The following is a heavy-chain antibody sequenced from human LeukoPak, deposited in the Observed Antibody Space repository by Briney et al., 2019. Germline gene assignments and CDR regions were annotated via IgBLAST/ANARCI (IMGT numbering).Heavy chain of an antibody. V-gene: IGHV3-15*01. Sequence: GGSLRLSCAASRFTFSNAWMNWVRQAPGKGLEWVGRIKSKVDGETTDYAAPVKGRFTVSRDDSNNMVYLQMNSLKIEDTAVYYCAIDEPNYAPYDFDYWGQGTLVTVSS. J-gene: IGHJ4*02. D-gene: IGHD4/OR15-4a*01. CDR3: AIDEPNYAPYDFDY. CDR1: RFTFSNAW. CDR2: IKSKVDGETT.